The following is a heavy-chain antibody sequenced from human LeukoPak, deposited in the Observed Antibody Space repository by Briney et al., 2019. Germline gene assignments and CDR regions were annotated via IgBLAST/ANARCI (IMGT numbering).Heavy chain of an antibody. Sequence: SETLSLTCTVSGGSISSGDYYWSWIRQPPGKGLEWIGYIYYSGSTYYNPSLKSRVTISVDTSKNQFSLKLSSVTAADTAVYYCARILGYCSGGSCYDTDDYWGQGTLVTVSS. CDR1: GGSISSGDYY. J-gene: IGHJ4*02. CDR3: ARILGYCSGGSCYDTDDY. CDR2: IYYSGST. D-gene: IGHD2-15*01. V-gene: IGHV4-30-4*01.